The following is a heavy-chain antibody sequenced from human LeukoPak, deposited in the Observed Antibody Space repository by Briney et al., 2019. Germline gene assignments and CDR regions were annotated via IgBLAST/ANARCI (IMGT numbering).Heavy chain of an antibody. V-gene: IGHV4-34*01. Sequence: PSETLSLTCAVYGGSFSGYYWSWIRQPPGKGLEWIGEINHSGSTNYNPSLKSRVTISVDTSKNQFSLKLSSVTAADTAVYYCARGRGSYNYWGQGTLVTVS. CDR3: ARGRGSYNY. J-gene: IGHJ4*02. D-gene: IGHD1-26*01. CDR1: GGSFSGYY. CDR2: INHSGST.